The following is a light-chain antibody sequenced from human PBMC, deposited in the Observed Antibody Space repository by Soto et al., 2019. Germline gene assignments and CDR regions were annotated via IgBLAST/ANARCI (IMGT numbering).Light chain of an antibody. CDR3: QQGHTFPLT. Sequence: DIQMTQSPSSVSASVGDRVTITCRASQGISSWLAWFQQKPGEAPRLLIYATSSLHTGVPSRFSGSGSGTDFTLTISSLQPEDYATYYCQQGHTFPLTFGGGTKVEIK. J-gene: IGKJ4*01. V-gene: IGKV1-12*01. CDR2: ATS. CDR1: QGISSW.